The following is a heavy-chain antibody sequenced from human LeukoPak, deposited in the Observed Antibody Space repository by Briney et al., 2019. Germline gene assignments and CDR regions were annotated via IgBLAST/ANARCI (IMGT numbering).Heavy chain of an antibody. CDR1: GGSISSYY. D-gene: IGHD5-18*01. J-gene: IGHJ4*02. CDR2: IYYSGST. CDR3: ARLGYSYVFDY. V-gene: IGHV4-59*08. Sequence: SETLSLTCTVSGGSISSYYWSWTRQPPGKGLEWIGYIYYSGSTNYNPSLKSRVTISVDTSKNQFSLKLSSVTAADTAVYYCARLGYSYVFDYWGQGTLVTVSS.